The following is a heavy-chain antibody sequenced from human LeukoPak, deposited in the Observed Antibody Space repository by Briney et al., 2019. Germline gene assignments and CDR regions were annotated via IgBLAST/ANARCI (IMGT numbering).Heavy chain of an antibody. CDR1: GLTFSTSG. D-gene: IGHD3-22*01. J-gene: IGHJ4*02. CDR3: ASCPSYYYDSSGYAPGDLDY. V-gene: IGHV3-23*01. Sequence: GGSLRLSCTASGLTFSTSGFNWVRQAPGKGLEWVSAISGSGGSTYYADSVKGRFTISRDNSKNTLYLQMNSLRAEDTAVYYCASCPSYYYDSSGYAPGDLDYWGQGTLVTVSS. CDR2: ISGSGGST.